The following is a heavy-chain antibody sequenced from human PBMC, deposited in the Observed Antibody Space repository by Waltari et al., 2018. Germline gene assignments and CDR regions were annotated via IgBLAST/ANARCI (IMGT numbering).Heavy chain of an antibody. V-gene: IGHV1-69*10. D-gene: IGHD2-2*01. CDR2: IIPILGIA. J-gene: IGHJ5*02. CDR1: GGTFTSYA. Sequence: QVQLVQSGAEVKKPGSSVKVSCKASGGTFTSYAISWVRQAPGQGLEWMGGIIPILGIANYAQKFQGRVTITAEKSTSTAYMELSSLRSEDTAVYYCARDIVVVPAVQGSWFDPWGQGTLVTVSS. CDR3: ARDIVVVPAVQGSWFDP.